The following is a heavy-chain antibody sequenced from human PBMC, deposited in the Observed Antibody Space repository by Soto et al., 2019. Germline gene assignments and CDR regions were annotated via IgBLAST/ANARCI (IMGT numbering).Heavy chain of an antibody. D-gene: IGHD5-18*01. J-gene: IGHJ3*02. CDR1: GDSIFGGDYY. CDR2: IYYSGST. CDR3: ARDVDSTILKPNDAFGI. V-gene: IGHV4-30-4*01. Sequence: QVQLQESGPGLVKPSQTLSLTCTVSGDSIFGGDYYWSWIRQPPGKGLQWVGSIYYSGSTYYNPSLKSRVAISVDTSQNQFSLKLSSVTAADPAVYFCARDVDSTILKPNDAFGIWGQGTMVTVSS.